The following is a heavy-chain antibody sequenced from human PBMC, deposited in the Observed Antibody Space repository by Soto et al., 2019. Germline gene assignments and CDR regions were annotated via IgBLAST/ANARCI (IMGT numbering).Heavy chain of an antibody. Sequence: GGSLRLSCAASGFTFSSYAVSWVRQAPGKGLEWVSPISGSGGSTYYADSVKGRFTISRDNSKNTLYLQMNSLRAEDTAVYYCAKAFHGSGSFYRPLDYWGQGTLVTVSS. CDR3: AKAFHGSGSFYRPLDY. D-gene: IGHD3-10*01. CDR1: GFTFSSYA. J-gene: IGHJ4*02. CDR2: ISGSGGST. V-gene: IGHV3-23*01.